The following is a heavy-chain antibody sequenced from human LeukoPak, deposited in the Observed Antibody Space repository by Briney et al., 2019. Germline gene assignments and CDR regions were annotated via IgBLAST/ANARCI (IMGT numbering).Heavy chain of an antibody. J-gene: IGHJ2*01. V-gene: IGHV4-34*01. CDR2: VNLGGST. CDR1: GGSFSGYY. CDR3: AREPPAGYFDL. Sequence: SETLSLTCAVYGGSFSGYYWTWIRQPPGKGLEWIGDVNLGGSTNYTPSLKSRVTISVDTSKNQFSLKLSSVTAADTAVYYCAREPPAGYFDLWGRGTLVTVSS.